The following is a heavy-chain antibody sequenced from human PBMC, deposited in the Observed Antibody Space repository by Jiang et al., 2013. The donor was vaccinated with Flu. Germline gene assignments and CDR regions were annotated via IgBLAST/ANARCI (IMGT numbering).Heavy chain of an antibody. CDR2: ISYDGSNK. Sequence: GFTFXSYGMHWVRQAPGKGLEWVAVISYDGSNKYYADSVKGRFTISRDNSKNTLYLQMNSLRAEDTAVYYCAKSGDSSGYYYYFDYWGQGTLVTVSS. V-gene: IGHV3-30*18. D-gene: IGHD3-22*01. J-gene: IGHJ4*02. CDR1: GFTFXSYG. CDR3: AKSGDSSGYYYYFDY.